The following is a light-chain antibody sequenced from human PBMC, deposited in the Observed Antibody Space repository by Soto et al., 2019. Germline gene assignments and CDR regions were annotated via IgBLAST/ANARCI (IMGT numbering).Light chain of an antibody. J-gene: IGKJ1*01. Sequence: EIVMTQSPATLSVSPGERATLSCRASQSVSSDLAWYHQKPGQAPRLLIYGASARATGIPARFSGSGSGTEFTLTINSLQPDDFATYYCQQHQSYSTFGQGTKVDIK. CDR1: QSVSSD. V-gene: IGKV3-15*01. CDR2: GAS. CDR3: QQHQSYST.